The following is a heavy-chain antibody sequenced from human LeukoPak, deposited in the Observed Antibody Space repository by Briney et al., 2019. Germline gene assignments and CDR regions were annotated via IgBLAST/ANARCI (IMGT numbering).Heavy chain of an antibody. V-gene: IGHV3-9*01. CDR1: GFTFDDYA. Sequence: GGSLRLSCAGSGFTFDDYAMHWVRQTPGKGLEWVSGISWNSGNIAYADFVGGRFTISRDNAKNSLSLQMNSLSDEDTAVYYCAKDAYGGATFFYYMDVWGKGTTVTVSS. J-gene: IGHJ6*03. CDR3: AKDAYGGATFFYYMDV. CDR2: ISWNSGNI. D-gene: IGHD2/OR15-2a*01.